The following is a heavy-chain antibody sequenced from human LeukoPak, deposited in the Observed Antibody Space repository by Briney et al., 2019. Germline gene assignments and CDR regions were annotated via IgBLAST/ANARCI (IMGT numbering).Heavy chain of an antibody. Sequence: KGSGPTLVKPTQTLTLTCTFSGFSLSTSGVGVGWIRQPPGKALEWLALIYWDDDKRYSPSLNTRLTITKDTSKNQVVLTMTNMDPVDTATYYCAHRVGVKGDGGYFDYWGQEALVTVSS. D-gene: IGHD3-16*01. CDR2: IYWDDDK. CDR1: GFSLSTSGVG. V-gene: IGHV2-5*02. CDR3: AHRVGVKGDGGYFDY. J-gene: IGHJ4*02.